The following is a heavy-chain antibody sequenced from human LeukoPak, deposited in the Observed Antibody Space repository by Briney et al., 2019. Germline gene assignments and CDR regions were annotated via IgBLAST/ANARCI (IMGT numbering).Heavy chain of an antibody. CDR2: IRSSGTYV. J-gene: IGHJ4*02. CDR1: GFTFSTYN. D-gene: IGHD6-6*01. Sequence: PGGSLRLSCLGSGFTFSTYNMNWVRQAPGKGLEWVSSIRSSGTYVYYADSVKGRFTISRDNAKNSLYLQMNSLRAEDTAVYYCARDRSSSAEFDYWGQGTLVTVSS. CDR3: ARDRSSSAEFDY. V-gene: IGHV3-21*01.